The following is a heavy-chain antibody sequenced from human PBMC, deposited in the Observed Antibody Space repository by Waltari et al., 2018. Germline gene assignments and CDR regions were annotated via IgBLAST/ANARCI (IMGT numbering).Heavy chain of an antibody. Sequence: QVQLVQSGAEVKKPGSSVKVSCKASGGPFSSYAISWVRQAPGTGLEWMGGIIPIFGTANYAQKFQGRVTITADESTSTAYMELSSLRSEDTAVYYCARVEVQNYDFWSGYPWFDPWGQGTLVTVSS. V-gene: IGHV1-69*01. CDR3: ARVEVQNYDFWSGYPWFDP. CDR2: IIPIFGTA. CDR1: GGPFSSYA. D-gene: IGHD3-3*01. J-gene: IGHJ5*02.